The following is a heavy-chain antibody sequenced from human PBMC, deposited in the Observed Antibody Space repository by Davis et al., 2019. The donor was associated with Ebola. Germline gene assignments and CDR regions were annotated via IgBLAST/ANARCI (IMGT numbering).Heavy chain of an antibody. CDR2: ISGSGGST. CDR3: TITTASIDY. V-gene: IGHV3-23*01. J-gene: IGHJ4*02. D-gene: IGHD3-22*01. Sequence: GESLKISCAASGFTFSSYAMSWVRQAPGKGLEWVSAISGSGGSTYYADSVKGRFTISRDDSKNTAYLQMNSLKTEDTAVYYCTITTASIDYWGQGTLVTVSS. CDR1: GFTFSSYA.